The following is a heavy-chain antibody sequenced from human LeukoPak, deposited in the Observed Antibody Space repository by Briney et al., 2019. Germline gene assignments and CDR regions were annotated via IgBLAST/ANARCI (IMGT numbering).Heavy chain of an antibody. CDR1: GGSISSYY. J-gene: IGHJ5*02. Sequence: SETLSLTCTVSGGSISSYYWSWIRQPAGKGLEWIGRIYTSGSTNYNPSLKSRVTISVDTSKNQFSLKLSSVTAADTAVYYCARSGSYPNWFDPWGQGTLVTVSS. CDR2: IYTSGST. CDR3: ARSGSYPNWFDP. V-gene: IGHV4-4*07. D-gene: IGHD3-10*01.